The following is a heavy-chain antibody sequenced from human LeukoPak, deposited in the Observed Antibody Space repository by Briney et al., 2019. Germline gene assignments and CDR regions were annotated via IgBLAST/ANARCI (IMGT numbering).Heavy chain of an antibody. V-gene: IGHV4-31*03. J-gene: IGHJ4*02. CDR1: GGSISSGGHY. D-gene: IGHD1-26*01. CDR2: IYYSGST. CDR3: ARDSVSTGVVRAFDY. Sequence: SETLSLTCTVSGGSISSGGHYWSWIRQHPGQGLEWIGCIYYSGSTYYNPSLKSRVTISVDTSENQFSLNLSSVTAADTAVYYCARDSVSTGVVRAFDYWGQGTLVTVSS.